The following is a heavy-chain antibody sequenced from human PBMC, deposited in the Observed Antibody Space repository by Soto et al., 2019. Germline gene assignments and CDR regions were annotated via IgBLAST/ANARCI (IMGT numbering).Heavy chain of an antibody. CDR3: ARQRGYYDSYAVFAFDI. J-gene: IGHJ3*02. CDR2: IYYSGST. Sequence: TSETLSLTCTVSGGSISSGDYYWSWIRQPPGKGLEWIGYIYYSGSTNYNPSLKSRVTISVDTSKNQFSLKLSSVTAADTAVYYCARQRGYYDSYAVFAFDIWGQGTMVTVSS. V-gene: IGHV4-61*08. D-gene: IGHD3-22*01. CDR1: GGSISSGDYY.